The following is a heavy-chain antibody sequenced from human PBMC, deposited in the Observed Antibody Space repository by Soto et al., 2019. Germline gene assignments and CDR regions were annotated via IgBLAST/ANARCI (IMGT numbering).Heavy chain of an antibody. V-gene: IGHV3-48*02. D-gene: IGHD5-12*01. Sequence: EVQLVESGGGLVQPGGSLRLSCAASGFTFSSYSMNWVRQAPGKGLVWVTYISSSSSTIYYASSVKGRFAISRDNAKNSLYLQMHRLRDEDAAVYYCLSGIKWVEPKYRGQGTLVTVAS. CDR2: ISSSSSTI. CDR1: GFTFSSYS. CDR3: LSGIKWVEPKY. J-gene: IGHJ4*02.